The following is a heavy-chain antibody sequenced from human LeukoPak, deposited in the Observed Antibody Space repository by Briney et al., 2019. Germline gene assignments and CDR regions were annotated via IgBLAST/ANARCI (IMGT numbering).Heavy chain of an antibody. J-gene: IGHJ4*02. CDR1: GFTFSDYY. V-gene: IGHV3-11*01. CDR2: ISSSGSTI. D-gene: IGHD3-22*01. CDR3: AREFHYYDSSGGGFDY. Sequence: GGSLRLSCAASGFTFSDYYMSWIRQAPGKGLEWVSYISSSGSTIYYADSVKGRFTISRDNAKNSLYLQMNSLRAEDTAVYYCAREFHYYDSSGGGFDYWGQGTPVTVSS.